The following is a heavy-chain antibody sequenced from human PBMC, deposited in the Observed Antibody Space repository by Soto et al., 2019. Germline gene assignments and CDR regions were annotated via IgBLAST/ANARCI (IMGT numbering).Heavy chain of an antibody. CDR2: INAGNGNT. CDR3: AREFPAGYYYDSSGFRYDAFDI. Sequence: ASVKVSCKASGYTFTSYAMHWVRQAPGQRLEWMGWINAGNGNTKYSQKFQGRVTITRDTSASTAYMELSSLRSEDTAVYYCAREFPAGYYYDSSGFRYDAFDIWGQGTMVTVSS. CDR1: GYTFTSYA. V-gene: IGHV1-3*01. J-gene: IGHJ3*02. D-gene: IGHD3-22*01.